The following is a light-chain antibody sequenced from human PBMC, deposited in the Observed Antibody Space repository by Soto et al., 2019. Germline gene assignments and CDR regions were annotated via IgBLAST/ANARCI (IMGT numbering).Light chain of an antibody. CDR3: CSDAGSSTWV. CDR1: SSDVGSYTL. Sequence: QSVLTQPASVSGSPGQSITISCTGTSSDVGSYTLVSWYQQLPGKAPKLMIYGGSKRPSGVSNRFSGSKSGDTASLTISGLEAEDAADYYCCSDAGSSTWVFGGGTQLTVL. CDR2: GGS. V-gene: IGLV2-23*01. J-gene: IGLJ3*02.